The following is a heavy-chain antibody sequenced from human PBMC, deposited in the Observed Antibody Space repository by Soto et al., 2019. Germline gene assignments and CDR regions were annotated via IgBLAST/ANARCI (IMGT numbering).Heavy chain of an antibody. D-gene: IGHD5-12*01. CDR2: IYPGDSDT. J-gene: IGHJ6*02. Sequence: PGESLKISCKGSGYSFTSYWIGWVRQMPGKGLEWMGIIYPGDSDTRYSPSFQGQVTISADKSISTAYLQWSSLKASDTAMYYCARQRGYSGYDTGYGMDVWGQGTTVTVS. V-gene: IGHV5-51*01. CDR1: GYSFTSYW. CDR3: ARQRGYSGYDTGYGMDV.